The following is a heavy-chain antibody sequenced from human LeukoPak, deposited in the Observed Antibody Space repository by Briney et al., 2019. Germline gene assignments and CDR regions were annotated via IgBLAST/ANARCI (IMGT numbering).Heavy chain of an antibody. D-gene: IGHD3-10*01. Sequence: ASVKVSWKTSGYTFTSYALSWVRQAPGQGLEWVGWISAYNGNTNYAQKFQGRVTMTTDTSTSTAHMELRSLRSDDTAVYYCARFSDYYGSGAYFYWGQGTLVTVSS. CDR1: GYTFTSYA. J-gene: IGHJ4*02. CDR2: ISAYNGNT. V-gene: IGHV1-18*01. CDR3: ARFSDYYGSGAYFY.